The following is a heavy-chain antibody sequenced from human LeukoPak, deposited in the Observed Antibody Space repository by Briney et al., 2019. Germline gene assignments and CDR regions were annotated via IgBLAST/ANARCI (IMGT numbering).Heavy chain of an antibody. J-gene: IGHJ6*03. V-gene: IGHV3-23*01. Sequence: GGTLRLSCAASGFTFSSYGMSWVRQAPGKGLEWVSAISGSGGSTYYADSVKGRFTISRDNSKNTLYLQMNSLRAEDTAVYYCARLGAAAYYMDVWGKGTTVTVSS. CDR1: GFTFSSYG. D-gene: IGHD7-27*01. CDR2: ISGSGGST. CDR3: ARLGAAAYYMDV.